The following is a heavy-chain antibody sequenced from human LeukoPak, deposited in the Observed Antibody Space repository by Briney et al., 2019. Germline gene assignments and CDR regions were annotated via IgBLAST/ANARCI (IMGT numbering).Heavy chain of an antibody. CDR3: ARDSIIPGGTGSSDC. Sequence: GGSLRLSCAASGFSFSSYWMSWVRQAPGKGLEWVGNIKQDGNEKYYVDSVKGRFTISRDNAKSSLYLQMNSLRAEDTAVYYCARDSIIPGGTGSSDCWGQGTLVTVSS. D-gene: IGHD1-14*01. CDR2: IKQDGNEK. J-gene: IGHJ4*02. CDR1: GFSFSSYW. V-gene: IGHV3-7*01.